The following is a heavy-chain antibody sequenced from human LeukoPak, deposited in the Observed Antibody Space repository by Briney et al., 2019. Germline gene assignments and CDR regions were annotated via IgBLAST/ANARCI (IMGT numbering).Heavy chain of an antibody. D-gene: IGHD6-13*01. Sequence: PGGSLRLSCAASGFTFSSYGMSWVRQAPGKGLEWVSAISGSGGSTYYADSVKGRFTISRDNAKNSLYLQMNSLRAEDTAVYYCAKDLRYSSSLSDYWGQGTLVTVSS. CDR1: GFTFSSYG. V-gene: IGHV3-23*01. CDR2: ISGSGGST. CDR3: AKDLRYSSSLSDY. J-gene: IGHJ4*02.